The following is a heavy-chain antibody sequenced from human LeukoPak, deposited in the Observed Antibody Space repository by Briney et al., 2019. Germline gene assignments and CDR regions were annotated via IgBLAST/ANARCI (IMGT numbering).Heavy chain of an antibody. J-gene: IGHJ4*02. CDR1: GFTFSSFA. Sequence: GGSLRLSCAASGFTFSSFAMSWVRQAPGKGLEWVSAISSSASSRPYADSVKGRFTISRDNSKNTLYLEMNSLRAEDTAVYYCAKDGAMVRGVMDYWGQGTLVTVSS. D-gene: IGHD3-10*01. CDR3: AKDGAMVRGVMDY. CDR2: ISSSASSR. V-gene: IGHV3-23*01.